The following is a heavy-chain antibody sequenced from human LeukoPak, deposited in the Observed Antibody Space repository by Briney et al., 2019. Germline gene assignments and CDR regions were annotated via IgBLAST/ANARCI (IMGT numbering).Heavy chain of an antibody. V-gene: IGHV3-21*01. D-gene: IGHD6-13*01. J-gene: IGHJ3*02. Sequence: SGGSLRLSCAASGFTFSSYSMNWVRQAPGKGLEWVSSISSSSSYIYYADSVKGRFTISRDNAKNSLYLQMDSLRAEDTAVYYCARPIYGDSSSWYRAFDIWGQRTMVTVSS. CDR2: ISSSSSYI. CDR1: GFTFSSYS. CDR3: ARPIYGDSSSWYRAFDI.